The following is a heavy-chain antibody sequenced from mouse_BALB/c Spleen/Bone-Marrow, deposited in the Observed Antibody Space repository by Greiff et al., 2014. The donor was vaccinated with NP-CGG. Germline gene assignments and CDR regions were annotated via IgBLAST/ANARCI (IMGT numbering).Heavy chain of an antibody. J-gene: IGHJ1*01. CDR1: GFTFTDYY. V-gene: IGHV7-3*02. Sequence: EVQLEQSGGGLVQPGGSLRLSCATSGFTFTDYYMSWVRQPPGKALEWLGFISNKANGYTTEYSASGKGRLTIYKANNQSFLYLQMNTLGDEAIDYCSCAGDINGYFDVWGAGTTVTVSS. CDR3: AGDINGYFDV. CDR2: ISNKANGYTT.